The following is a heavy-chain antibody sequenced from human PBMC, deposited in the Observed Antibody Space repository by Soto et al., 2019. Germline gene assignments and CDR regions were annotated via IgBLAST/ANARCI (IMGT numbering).Heavy chain of an antibody. Sequence: EVQLLESGGTLVQAGGSLRLSCAASGFTFSTYAMNWVRQAPGKGLEWVSYISGSSGGSTYYADSVKGRFTISRDNSKSKLFLQMNSLRVEDTAVYYCAKVSRFPGGLRYLFWGQGSLVTVSS. D-gene: IGHD2-2*02. CDR2: ISGSSGGST. J-gene: IGHJ4*02. CDR3: AKVSRFPGGLRYLF. CDR1: GFTFSTYA. V-gene: IGHV3-23*01.